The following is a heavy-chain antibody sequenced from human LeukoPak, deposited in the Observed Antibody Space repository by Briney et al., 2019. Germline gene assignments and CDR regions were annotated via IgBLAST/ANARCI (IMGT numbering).Heavy chain of an antibody. V-gene: IGHV3-30*02. Sequence: GGSLGLSCAASGFIFSGSSMHWVRQAPGKGLEWVCFIRFDATNKYYADSVKGRFTISRDNSNNTLYLQMNSLRAEDTAVYYCAKEAKGWFDPWGQGTLVTVSS. CDR1: GFIFSGSS. CDR2: IRFDATNK. J-gene: IGHJ5*02. CDR3: AKEAKGWFDP. D-gene: IGHD1-26*01.